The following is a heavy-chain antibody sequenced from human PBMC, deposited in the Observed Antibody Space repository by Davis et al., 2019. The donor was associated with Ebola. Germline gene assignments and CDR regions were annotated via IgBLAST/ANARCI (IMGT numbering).Heavy chain of an antibody. CDR1: GGYMNSYY. CDR3: ARLYFWTMDV. CDR2: IYYSGST. Sequence: SETLSLTCIVSGGYMNSYYWSWVRQPPGKGLEWIGYIYYSGSTNYNPSLKSRVTISVDTSKNQFSLKLSSVSAADTAVYYCARLYFWTMDVWGQGTTVTVSS. D-gene: IGHD3/OR15-3a*01. J-gene: IGHJ6*02. V-gene: IGHV4-59*08.